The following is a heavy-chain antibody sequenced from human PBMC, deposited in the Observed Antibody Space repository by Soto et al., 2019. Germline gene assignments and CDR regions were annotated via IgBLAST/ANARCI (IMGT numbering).Heavy chain of an antibody. CDR1: GDSISTYY. J-gene: IGHJ4*02. D-gene: IGHD3-22*01. V-gene: IGHV4-59*01. CDR2: LYYGRSA. Sequence: QVQLQESGPGLVKPSETLSLTCAVSGDSISTYYCMWIRQPPGKGLEYIGYLYYGRSANYNPPLKSRVTLSVDTSTNQCSLTLSSMTAADTAVYYCALRSMAVVPEYWGQGTLVTVSS. CDR3: ALRSMAVVPEY.